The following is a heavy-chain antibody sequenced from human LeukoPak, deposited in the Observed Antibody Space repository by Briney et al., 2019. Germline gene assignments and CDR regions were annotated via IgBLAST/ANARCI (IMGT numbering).Heavy chain of an antibody. J-gene: IGHJ6*03. V-gene: IGHV3-21*01. CDR3: ARDRGVVDYYYYYYMDV. CDR1: GFSFSSYS. D-gene: IGHD2-8*01. Sequence: GGSLRLSCAASGFSFSSYSMNWVRQAPGKGLEWVSSISSSSSYIYYADSVKGRFTISRDNAKNSLYLQMNSLRAEDTAVYYCARDRGVVDYYYYYYMDVWGKGTTVTVSS. CDR2: ISSSSSYI.